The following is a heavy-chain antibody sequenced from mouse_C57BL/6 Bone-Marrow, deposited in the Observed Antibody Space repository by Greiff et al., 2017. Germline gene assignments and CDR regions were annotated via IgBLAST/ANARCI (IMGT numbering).Heavy chain of an antibody. CDR1: GYSFTGYY. Sequence: VQLHQSGPELVKPGASVKISCKASGYSFTGYYMNWVKQSPEKSLEWIGEINPSTGGTTYNQKFKAKATLTVDKSSSTAYMQLKSLTSEDSAVYYCASTTVPATGYFDVWGTGTTVTVSS. CDR2: INPSTGGT. CDR3: ASTTVPATGYFDV. J-gene: IGHJ1*03. V-gene: IGHV1-42*01. D-gene: IGHD1-1*01.